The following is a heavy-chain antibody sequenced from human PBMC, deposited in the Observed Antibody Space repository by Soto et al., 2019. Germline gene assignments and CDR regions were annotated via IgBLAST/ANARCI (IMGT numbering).Heavy chain of an antibody. D-gene: IGHD2-21*02. V-gene: IGHV3-15*01. CDR2: IKTKTDGGTT. J-gene: IGHJ6*02. Sequence: EVQLVESGGGLGKPGGSLRLSCAASGFTFSNAWMSWVRQAPGKGLEWVGRIKTKTDGGTTDYAAPVKGRFTISRDDSKNTLYLQMNSLKTEDTAVYYCTTGVTSRGMDVWGQGTTVTVSS. CDR3: TTGVTSRGMDV. CDR1: GFTFSNAW.